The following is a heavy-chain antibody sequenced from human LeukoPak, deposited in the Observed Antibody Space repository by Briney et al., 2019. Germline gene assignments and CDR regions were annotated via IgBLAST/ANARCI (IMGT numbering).Heavy chain of an antibody. CDR3: AKLVNY. Sequence: GGSLRLSCVASGFTFSSSSMSWVRQAPGKGLECVSSIRASDGRTYYGDSVEGRFTISRDNSKSTLYLQMNSLRAEDTAVYYCAKLVNYWGQGLLVTVSS. CDR2: IRASDGRT. J-gene: IGHJ4*02. D-gene: IGHD2-21*01. V-gene: IGHV3-23*01. CDR1: GFTFSSSS.